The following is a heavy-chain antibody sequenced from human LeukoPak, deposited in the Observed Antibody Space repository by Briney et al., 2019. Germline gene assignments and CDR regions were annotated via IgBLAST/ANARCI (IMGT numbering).Heavy chain of an antibody. CDR3: ARDSFRREPGSSGVY. CDR1: GFTFSSYG. J-gene: IGHJ4*02. V-gene: IGHV3-30*02. Sequence: GSLRLSCAASGFTFSSYGMHWVRQAPGKGLEWVTFIRYDGSNKYYADSVKGRFTISRDNAKNSLYLQMNSLRAEDTAVYYCARDSFRREPGSSGVYWGQGTLVTVSS. CDR2: IRYDGSNK. D-gene: IGHD6-19*01.